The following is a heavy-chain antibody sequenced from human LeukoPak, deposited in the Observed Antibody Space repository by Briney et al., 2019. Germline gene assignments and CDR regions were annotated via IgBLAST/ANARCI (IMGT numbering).Heavy chain of an antibody. V-gene: IGHV4-39*01. Sequence: PGGSLRLSCAASGFTVSSNYMSWVRQPPGKGLEWIASMYYGGTTYFNPSLKSRTTISVDTSKNHFSLKLSSVTAADTAVYYCARHVDMASISFDYWGQGTLVTVSS. CDR3: ARHVDMASISFDY. D-gene: IGHD5-24*01. J-gene: IGHJ4*02. CDR1: GFTVSSNY. CDR2: MYYGGTT.